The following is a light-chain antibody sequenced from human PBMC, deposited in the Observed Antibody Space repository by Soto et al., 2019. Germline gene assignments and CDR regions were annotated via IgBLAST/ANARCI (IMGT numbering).Light chain of an antibody. J-gene: IGKJ1*01. V-gene: IGKV3-20*01. CDR1: QSVSSSY. CDR2: GAS. CDR3: QQYDSSPKT. Sequence: EIVLTQSPGTLSLSPGERATLSFRSSQSVSSSYLAWYQQKPGQAPRLLIYGASSRATGIPDRFSGSGSGTDFTLTISRLEPEDFAVYYCQQYDSSPKTFGQGTKVDI.